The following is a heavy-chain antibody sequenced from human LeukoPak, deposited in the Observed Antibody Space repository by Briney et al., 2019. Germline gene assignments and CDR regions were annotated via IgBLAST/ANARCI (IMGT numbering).Heavy chain of an antibody. CDR3: ARHQSGRRYDALDV. J-gene: IGHJ3*01. CDR1: GYSFTTYW. CDR2: IYPGDSDT. V-gene: IGHV5-51*01. D-gene: IGHD3-3*01. Sequence: GESLKISCKTSGYSFTTYWFDWVRQMPGKGLEWMGIIYPGDSDTTYSPSFQGQVTISVDKSTSTAYLQWTSLKASDTAMYYCARHQSGRRYDALDVWGQGTMVTVSS.